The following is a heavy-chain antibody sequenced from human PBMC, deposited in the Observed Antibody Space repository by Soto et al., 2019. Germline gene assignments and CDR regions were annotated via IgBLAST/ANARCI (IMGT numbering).Heavy chain of an antibody. V-gene: IGHV4-4*07. CDR2: IYTSGGT. J-gene: IGHJ5*02. CDR3: ARDPQRCSGGSCYLDP. CDR1: GGSISSYY. Sequence: SETLSLTCTVSGGSISSYYWSWIRQPAGKGLEWIGRIYTSGGTNYNPSLKSRVTMSVDTSKNQFSLKLSSVTAADTAVYYCARDPQRCSGGSCYLDPWGQGTLVTVS. D-gene: IGHD2-15*01.